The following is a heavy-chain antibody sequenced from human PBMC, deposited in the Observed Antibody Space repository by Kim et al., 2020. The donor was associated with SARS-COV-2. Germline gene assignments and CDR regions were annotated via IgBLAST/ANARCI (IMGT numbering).Heavy chain of an antibody. J-gene: IGHJ3*02. Sequence: SETLSLTCTVSGYSISSGYYWGWIRQPPGKGLEWIGSIYHSGSTYYNPSLKSRVTISVDTSKNQFSLKLSSVTAADTAVYYCARQSGYLGYAFDIWGQGT. CDR2: IYHSGST. CDR1: GYSISSGYY. D-gene: IGHD3-3*01. V-gene: IGHV4-38-2*02. CDR3: ARQSGYLGYAFDI.